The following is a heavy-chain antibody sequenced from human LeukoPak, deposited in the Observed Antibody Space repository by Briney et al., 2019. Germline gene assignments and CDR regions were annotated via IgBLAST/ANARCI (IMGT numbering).Heavy chain of an antibody. CDR2: ISWNSGSI. V-gene: IGHV3-9*01. CDR1: GFTFDDYA. CDR3: AKDIRYSSSWYEAFDI. J-gene: IGHJ3*02. Sequence: GGSLRLSCAASGFTFDDYAMHWVRHAPGKGLEWVSGISWNSGSIGYADSVKGRFTISRDNAKNSLYLQMNSLRAEDTALYYCAKDIRYSSSWYEAFDIWGQGTMVTVSS. D-gene: IGHD6-13*01.